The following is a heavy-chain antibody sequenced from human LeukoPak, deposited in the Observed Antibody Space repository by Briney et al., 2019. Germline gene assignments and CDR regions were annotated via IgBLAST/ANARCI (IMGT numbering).Heavy chain of an antibody. Sequence: ASVKVSCKASGYTFTRYYMPWVRQAPGQGLEWIGRINPNSGGTNYAQKFQGRVTMTRDTSISTAYMELSRLRSDDTAVYYCARVRNYYDSSGYYPFDYWGQGTLVTVSS. D-gene: IGHD3-22*01. CDR1: GYTFTRYY. CDR3: ARVRNYYDSSGYYPFDY. J-gene: IGHJ4*02. CDR2: INPNSGGT. V-gene: IGHV1-2*06.